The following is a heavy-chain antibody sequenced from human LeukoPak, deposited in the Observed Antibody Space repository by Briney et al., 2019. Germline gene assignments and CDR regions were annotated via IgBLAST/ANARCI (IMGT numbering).Heavy chain of an antibody. D-gene: IGHD4-17*01. V-gene: IGHV1-58*01. CDR1: GFTFTSSA. Sequence: TSVKVSCKASGFTFTSSAVQWVRQARGQRLEWIGWIVVGSGNTNYAQKFQERVTITRDMSTSTAYMELSSLRSEGTAVYYCAADPTARVYYYYGMDVWGKGTTVTVSS. CDR3: AADPTARVYYYYGMDV. J-gene: IGHJ6*04. CDR2: IVVGSGNT.